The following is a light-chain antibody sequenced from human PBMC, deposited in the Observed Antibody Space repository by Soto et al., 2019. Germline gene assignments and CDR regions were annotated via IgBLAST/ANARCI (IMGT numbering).Light chain of an antibody. V-gene: IGKV3-11*01. Sequence: EVVLTQSPATLSLSPGDRAALSCKASQSVHNFLAWYQQKPGQAPRLLIYGASNRAAGIPARFSGSGSGTDFTLTINSLEPEDFAVYYCQQYYSTPFTFGPGTRLDIK. CDR3: QQYYSTPFT. J-gene: IGKJ3*01. CDR1: QSVHNF. CDR2: GAS.